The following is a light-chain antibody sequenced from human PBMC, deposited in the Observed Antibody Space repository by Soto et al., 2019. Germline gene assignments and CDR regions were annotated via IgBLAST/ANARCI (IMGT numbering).Light chain of an antibody. Sequence: EIVMTQSPATLSVSPGERATLSCRASQSVSRKLAWYQQTRGQAPKLLIFDASTRATGVPARFSGSGSGTEFTLTVSSLRSEDIAVYFCQQYNNWPPNFGQGTRLEIK. V-gene: IGKV3-15*01. CDR1: QSVSRK. CDR3: QQYNNWPPN. J-gene: IGKJ5*01. CDR2: DAS.